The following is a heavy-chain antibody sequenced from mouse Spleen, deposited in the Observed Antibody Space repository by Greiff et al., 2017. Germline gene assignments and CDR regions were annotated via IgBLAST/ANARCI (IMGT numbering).Heavy chain of an antibody. J-gene: IGHJ4*01. V-gene: IGHV1-5*01. CDR1: GYTFTSYW. CDR2: IYPGNSDT. CDR3: TRGDGNLYYAMDY. Sequence: EVKLVESGTVLARPGASVKMSCKTSGYTFTSYWMHWVKQRPGQGLEWIGAIYPGNSDTSYNQKFKGKAKLTAVTSASTAYMELSSLTNEDSAVYYCTRGDGNLYYAMDYWGQGTSVTVSS. D-gene: IGHD2-1*01.